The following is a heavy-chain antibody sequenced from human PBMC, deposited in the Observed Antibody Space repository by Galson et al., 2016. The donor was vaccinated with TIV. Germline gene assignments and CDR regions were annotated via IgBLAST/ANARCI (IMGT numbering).Heavy chain of an antibody. CDR3: ARGSVSGYSYGTGTYYHYFAMAV. CDR1: GESFRGHY. J-gene: IGHJ6*02. CDR2: INHDGTT. D-gene: IGHD5-18*01. V-gene: IGHV4-34*01. Sequence: SETLSLTCQFHGESFRGHYWTWIRQTPGKGLEWIGQINHDGTTNYNPSLRGRITVSEDTSKNQSSLNLNSVPAADTAVYYCARGSVSGYSYGTGTYYHYFAMAVWGQGTTVTVSS.